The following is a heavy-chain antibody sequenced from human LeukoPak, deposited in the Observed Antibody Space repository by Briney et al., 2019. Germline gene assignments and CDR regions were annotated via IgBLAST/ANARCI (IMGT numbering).Heavy chain of an antibody. CDR2: TYYRSKWYN. J-gene: IGHJ5*02. V-gene: IGHV6-1*01. CDR3: ARVQSRLSWFDP. CDR1: GDSVPSNSAA. Sequence: SQTLSLTCAISGDSVPSNSAAWNWIRQSPSRGLEWLGRTYYRSKWYNDYAVSGKSRITINPDTSKNQFSLKLSSVTAADTAVYYCARVQSRLSWFDPWGQGTLVTVSS.